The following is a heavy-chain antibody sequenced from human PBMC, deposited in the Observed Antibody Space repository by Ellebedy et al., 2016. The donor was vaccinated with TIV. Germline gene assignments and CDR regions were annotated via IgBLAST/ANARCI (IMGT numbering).Heavy chain of an antibody. CDR1: GFTFSDYY. D-gene: IGHD3-10*01. CDR2: ISGASNYI. V-gene: IGHV3-11*06. Sequence: GESLKISXTASGFTFSDYYVAWIRQTPGKGLEWVSYISGASNYIEYGDSVKGRFIISRDNGKNSVYLQMSSLRGEDTAVYYCARTRGGEFDSWGQGTLVTVSS. CDR3: ARTRGGEFDS. J-gene: IGHJ4*02.